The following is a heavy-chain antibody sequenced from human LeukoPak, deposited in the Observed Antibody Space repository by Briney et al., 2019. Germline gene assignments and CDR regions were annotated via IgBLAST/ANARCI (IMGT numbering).Heavy chain of an antibody. V-gene: IGHV3-66*02. CDR2: IYSGDST. J-gene: IGHJ6*02. CDR3: ARSSAGYYYYYGMDV. D-gene: IGHD6-13*01. CDR1: GFTVSSNF. Sequence: GGSLRLSCSASGFTVSSNFMSWVRQAPGKGLEWVSVIYSGDSTYYADSVKGRFTISRDSSENTLYLQMNSLRAEDTAVYYCARSSAGYYYYYGMDVWGQGTTVTVSS.